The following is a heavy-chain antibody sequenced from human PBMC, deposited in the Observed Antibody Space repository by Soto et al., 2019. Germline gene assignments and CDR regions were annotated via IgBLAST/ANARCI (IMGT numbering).Heavy chain of an antibody. D-gene: IGHD3-10*01. V-gene: IGHV4-59*08. CDR1: GGSISSYY. J-gene: IGHJ3*02. Sequence: NPSETLSLTCTVSGGSISSYYWSWIRQPPGKGLEWIGYIYYSGSTNYNPSLKSRVTISVDTSKNQFSLKLSSVTAADTAVYYCARRLRKWFGELLCDAFDIWGQGTMVTVSS. CDR3: ARRLRKWFGELLCDAFDI. CDR2: IYYSGST.